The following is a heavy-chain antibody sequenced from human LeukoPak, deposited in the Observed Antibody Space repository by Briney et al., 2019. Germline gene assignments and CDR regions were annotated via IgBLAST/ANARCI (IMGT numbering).Heavy chain of an antibody. Sequence: SGGSLRLSCAASGFTFTGYAMSWVRQVPGKGLEWVSVISGSGGSTYYADSVKGRFTISRDNSKNTLYLQMNSLRAEDTAVYYCARMRPEFDYWGQGTLVTVSS. D-gene: IGHD6-6*01. J-gene: IGHJ4*02. V-gene: IGHV3-23*01. CDR1: GFTFTGYA. CDR3: ARMRPEFDY. CDR2: ISGSGGST.